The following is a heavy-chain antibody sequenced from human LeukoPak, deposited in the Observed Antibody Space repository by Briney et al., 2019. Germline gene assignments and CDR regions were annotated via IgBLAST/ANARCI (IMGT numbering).Heavy chain of an antibody. Sequence: PSETLSLTCTVSGGSISSSSYYWSWIRQPPGKGLEWIGYIYYSGSTNYNPSLKSRVTISVDTSKNQFSLKLSSVTAADTAVYYCARGIRYYDFWSGQGYYYYYMDVWGKGTTVTVSS. CDR1: GGSISSSSYY. D-gene: IGHD3-3*01. CDR2: IYYSGST. CDR3: ARGIRYYDFWSGQGYYYYYMDV. V-gene: IGHV4-61*01. J-gene: IGHJ6*03.